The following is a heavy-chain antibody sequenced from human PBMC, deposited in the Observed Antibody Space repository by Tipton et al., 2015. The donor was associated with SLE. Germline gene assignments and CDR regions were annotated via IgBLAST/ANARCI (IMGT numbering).Heavy chain of an antibody. CDR2: IYSGGST. CDR3: ARACGGDCYLDAFDI. J-gene: IGHJ3*02. CDR1: GLTVSNNY. Sequence: SLRLSCTASGLTVSNNYMSWVRQAPGKGLEWVSVIYSGGSTNYADSVKGRFTIARDNSKNTLYLQMNSLRAEDTAVYYCARACGGDCYLDAFDIWGQGTMVTVSS. D-gene: IGHD2-21*02. V-gene: IGHV3-66*01.